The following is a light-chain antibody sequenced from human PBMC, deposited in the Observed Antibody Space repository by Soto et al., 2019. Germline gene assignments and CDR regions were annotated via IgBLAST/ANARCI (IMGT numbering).Light chain of an antibody. V-gene: IGLV1-40*01. CDR3: QSYDTSLPGLL. J-gene: IGLJ2*01. CDR1: KSNIGANYD. Sequence: QSALTQPPSVSGAPGQRVTISCNGSKSNIGANYDVYWYQQFPGTAPKLLIYANANRPSGVPQRFSGSKSGTSASLAITGLQTEDEADYYCQSYDTSLPGLLFGVGTKVTVL. CDR2: ANA.